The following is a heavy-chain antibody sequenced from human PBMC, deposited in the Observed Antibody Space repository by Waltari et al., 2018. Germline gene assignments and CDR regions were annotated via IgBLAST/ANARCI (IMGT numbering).Heavy chain of an antibody. Sequence: QLQLQESGPGLVKPSETMSLTCTVSGDAIATSGQFWGWVRQPPGKGLEWVGTTKYSGDVHYTPSLRSRVTISVDPSKNQFSLKVTSVTAADTAMYYCAKEITGATLGYWGQGILVTVSS. CDR1: GDAIATSGQF. CDR3: AKEITGATLGY. J-gene: IGHJ4*02. V-gene: IGHV4-39*01. CDR2: TKYSGDV. D-gene: IGHD1-7*01.